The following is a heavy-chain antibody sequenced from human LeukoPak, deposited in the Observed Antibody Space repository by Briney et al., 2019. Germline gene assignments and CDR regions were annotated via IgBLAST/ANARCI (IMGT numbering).Heavy chain of an antibody. CDR2: INHSGST. CDR1: GGSFSGYY. CDR3: ARGDGCSYGSKYYYYYYMDV. D-gene: IGHD5-18*01. Sequence: SETLSLTCAVYGGSFSGYYWSWIRQPPGKGLEWIGEINHSGSTNYNPSLKSRVTISVDTSKNQFSLKLSSVTAADTAVYYCARGDGCSYGSKYYYYYYMDVWGKGTTVTVSS. V-gene: IGHV4-34*01. J-gene: IGHJ6*03.